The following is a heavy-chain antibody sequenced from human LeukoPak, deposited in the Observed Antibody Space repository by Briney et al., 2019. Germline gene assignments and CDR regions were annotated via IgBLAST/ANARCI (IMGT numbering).Heavy chain of an antibody. J-gene: IGHJ4*02. CDR3: ARRHSSGWYYFDY. D-gene: IGHD6-19*01. CDR2: INPNSGGT. Sequence: ASVKVSCKASGYTFITYGITWVRQAPGQGLEWMGWINPNSGGTNYAQKFQGRVTMTRDTSISTAYMELSRLRSDDTAVYYCARRHSSGWYYFDYWGQGTLVTVSS. CDR1: GYTFITYG. V-gene: IGHV1-2*02.